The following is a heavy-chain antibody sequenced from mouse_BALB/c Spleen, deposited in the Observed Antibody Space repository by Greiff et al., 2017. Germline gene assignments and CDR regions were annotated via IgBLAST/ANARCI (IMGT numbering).Heavy chain of an antibody. V-gene: IGHV1-7*01. CDR1: GYTFTSYW. Sequence: QVQLQQSGAELAKPGASVKMSCKASGYTFTSYWMHWVKQRPGQGLEWIGYINPSTGYTEYNQKFKDKATLTADKSSSTAYMQLSSLTSEDSAVYYCARRDYDGYWGQGTTLTVSS. CDR3: ARRDYDGY. D-gene: IGHD2-4*01. J-gene: IGHJ2*01. CDR2: INPSTGYT.